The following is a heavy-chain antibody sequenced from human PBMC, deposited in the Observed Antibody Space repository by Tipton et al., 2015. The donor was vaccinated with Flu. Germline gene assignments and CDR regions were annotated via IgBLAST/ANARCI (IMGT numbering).Heavy chain of an antibody. J-gene: IGHJ5*02. CDR1: GDSIDSRYH. CDR2: MHRSGTT. V-gene: IGHV4-38-2*01. Sequence: TLSLTCAVSGDSIDSRYHWGWIRQPPGKGLEWIGNMHRSGTTYFNPSLTSRVTISVNTSKNQFSLRLSSVTAADTAVYYCARRVYSNYVSDLKNWFDPWGQGILVTVTS. CDR3: ARRVYSNYVSDLKNWFDP. D-gene: IGHD4-11*01.